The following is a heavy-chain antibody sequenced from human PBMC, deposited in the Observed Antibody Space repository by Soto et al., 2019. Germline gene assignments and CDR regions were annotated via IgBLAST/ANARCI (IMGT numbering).Heavy chain of an antibody. CDR1: GFTFTTHG. CDR2: ISSTSTSI. Sequence: GALRLACLVSGFTFTTHGMNWVRQAPGKGLEWVSFISSTSTSINYADSVKGRFTVSRDNAKNSLFLQINSLRAEDTAVYYCARAPFDYWGRGTLVTVSS. J-gene: IGHJ4*02. CDR3: ARAPFDY. V-gene: IGHV3-21*01.